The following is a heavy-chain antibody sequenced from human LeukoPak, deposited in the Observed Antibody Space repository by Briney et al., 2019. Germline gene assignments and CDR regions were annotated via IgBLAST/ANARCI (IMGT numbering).Heavy chain of an antibody. V-gene: IGHV3-66*01. CDR3: TTDREDYYDSSGYSYYYYYMDV. Sequence: GGSLRLSCAASGFTVSSNYMSWVRQAPGKGLEWVSVIYSGGSTYYADSVKGRFTISRDNSKNTLYLQMNSLRAEDTAVYYCTTDREDYYDSSGYSYYYYYMDVWGKGTTVTISS. CDR2: IYSGGST. D-gene: IGHD3-22*01. J-gene: IGHJ6*03. CDR1: GFTVSSNY.